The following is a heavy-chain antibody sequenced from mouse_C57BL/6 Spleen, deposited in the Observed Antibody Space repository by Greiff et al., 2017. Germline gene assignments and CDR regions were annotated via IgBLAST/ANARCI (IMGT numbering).Heavy chain of an antibody. CDR1: GYTFTTYP. Sequence: VQLQQSGAELVKPGASVKMSCKASGYTFTTYPIEWMKQNHGKSLEWIGNFHPYNDDTKYNEKFKGKATLTVEKSSSTVYLELSRLTSDDSAVYFCAWGSEGYNESFAYWGQGTLVTVSA. J-gene: IGHJ3*01. D-gene: IGHD2-2*01. CDR3: AWGSEGYNESFAY. CDR2: FHPYNDDT. V-gene: IGHV1-47*01.